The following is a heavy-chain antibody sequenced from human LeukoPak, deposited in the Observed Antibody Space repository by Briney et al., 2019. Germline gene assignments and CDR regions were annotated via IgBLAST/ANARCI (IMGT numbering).Heavy chain of an antibody. D-gene: IGHD6-19*01. CDR2: INPSGGST. CDR1: GYTFTSYY. V-gene: IGHV1-46*01. J-gene: IGHJ6*03. Sequence: ASVKVSCKASGYTFTSYYMHWVRQAPGQGLEWMGIINPSGGSTSYAQKFQGRVTMTRDMSTNTVYMELSSLRSEDTAVYYCAAVAGTGYYYYMDVWGKGTTVTVSS. CDR3: AAVAGTGYYYYMDV.